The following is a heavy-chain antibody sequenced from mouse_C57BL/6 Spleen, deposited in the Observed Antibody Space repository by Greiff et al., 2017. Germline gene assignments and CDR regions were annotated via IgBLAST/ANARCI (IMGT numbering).Heavy chain of an antibody. Sequence: VQLQQSGAELVRPGASVTLSCKASGYTFTDYEMHWVKQTPVHGLEWIGAIDPETGGTAYNQKFKGKAILTADKSSSTAYMELRSLTSEDAAVYYCTRSHYYGSSSCADWGQGTLVTVSA. D-gene: IGHD1-1*01. CDR2: IDPETGGT. CDR3: TRSHYYGSSSCAD. V-gene: IGHV1-15*01. CDR1: GYTFTDYE. J-gene: IGHJ3*01.